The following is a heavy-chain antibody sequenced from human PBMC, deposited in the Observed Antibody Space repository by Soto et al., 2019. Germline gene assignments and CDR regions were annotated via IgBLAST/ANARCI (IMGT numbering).Heavy chain of an antibody. CDR3: ARDGLQSGYSYGTPYYYYGMDV. J-gene: IGHJ6*02. CDR1: GFTVSSNY. Sequence: EVQLVETGGGLIQPGGSLRLSCAASGFTVSSNYMSWVRQAPGKGLEWVSVIYSGGSTYYADSVKGRFTISRDNSKNTPYLQMNSLRAEDTAVYYCARDGLQSGYSYGTPYYYYGMDVWGQGTTVTVSS. D-gene: IGHD5-18*01. CDR2: IYSGGST. V-gene: IGHV3-53*02.